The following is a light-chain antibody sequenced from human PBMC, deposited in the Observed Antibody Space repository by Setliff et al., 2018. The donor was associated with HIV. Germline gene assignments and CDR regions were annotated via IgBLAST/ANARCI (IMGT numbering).Light chain of an antibody. CDR3: SSFTSSGTYV. V-gene: IGLV2-14*01. CDR2: EVS. Sequence: QSALTQPASVSGSPGQSITISCTGTRSDVGGYDYVSWYQQHPDKAPKLMIYEVSNRPAGVSNRFSASKSGNTASLTISGLQAEDEADYYCSSFTSSGTYVFGTGTKVTVL. J-gene: IGLJ1*01. CDR1: RSDVGGYDY.